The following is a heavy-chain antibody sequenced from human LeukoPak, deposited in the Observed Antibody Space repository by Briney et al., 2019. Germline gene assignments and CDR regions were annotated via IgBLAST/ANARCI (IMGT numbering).Heavy chain of an antibody. CDR3: AKQSYARSLGE. CDR1: GFPFSDFS. V-gene: IGHV3-23*01. J-gene: IGHJ4*02. D-gene: IGHD2-8*01. Sequence: GSLRLSCATSGFPFSDFSMSWVRQAPGKGLEWISTTNSGCASTYYAESVKGRFTISRDNSKNTLYLQMSSLRFEDTAVYYCAKQSYARSLGEGGPGTLVSVSS. CDR2: TNSGCAST.